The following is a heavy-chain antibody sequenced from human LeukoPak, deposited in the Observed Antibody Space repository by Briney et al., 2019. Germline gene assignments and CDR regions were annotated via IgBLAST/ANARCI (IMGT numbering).Heavy chain of an antibody. CDR1: GGSFSGYY. CDR2: INHSGST. CDR3: ALHYYDSSGYPRGWFDP. J-gene: IGHJ5*02. V-gene: IGHV4-34*01. D-gene: IGHD3-22*01. Sequence: SETLSLTCAVYGGSFSGYYWSWIRQPPGKGLEWIGEINHSGSTNYNPSHKSRVTISVDTSKNQFSLKLSSVTAADTAVYYCALHYYDSSGYPRGWFDPWGQGTLVTVSS.